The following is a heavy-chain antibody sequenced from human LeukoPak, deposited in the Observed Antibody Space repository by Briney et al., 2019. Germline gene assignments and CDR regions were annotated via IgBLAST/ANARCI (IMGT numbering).Heavy chain of an antibody. CDR2: INPNSGGT. CDR1: GYAFTGYY. D-gene: IGHD4-23*01. V-gene: IGHV1-2*06. Sequence: ASVKVSCKASGYAFTGYYIHWVRQAPGQGLEWMGRINPNSGGTNYAQNFQGRVTMTRDTSISTAYVELTRLRSDDTAVYYCAREKYDGKSWDSWGQGTLVTVSS. J-gene: IGHJ4*02. CDR3: AREKYDGKSWDS.